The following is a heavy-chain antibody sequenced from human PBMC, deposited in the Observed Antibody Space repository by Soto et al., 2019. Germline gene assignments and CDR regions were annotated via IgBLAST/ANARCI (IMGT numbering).Heavy chain of an antibody. Sequence: GGSLRLSCVASGFTFRSYTMNWVRQAPGKGLEWVSAIRGFSPYTFYADSVKGRFTISRDNAKNSLYLQMNSLRAEDTAVYYCARDLGDDAHDYYYNARGVWRKETRVSASS. CDR1: GFTFRSYT. CDR3: ARDLGDDAHDYYYNARGV. J-gene: IGHJ6*04. CDR2: IRGFSPYT. V-gene: IGHV3-21*01. D-gene: IGHD1-26*01.